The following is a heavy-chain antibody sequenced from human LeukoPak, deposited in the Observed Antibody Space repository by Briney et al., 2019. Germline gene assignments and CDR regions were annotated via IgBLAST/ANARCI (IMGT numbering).Heavy chain of an antibody. V-gene: IGHV3-43*01. CDR3: FVSEGAFDI. CDR2: ITWDGDFP. J-gene: IGHJ3*02. CDR1: GFAFEDYT. Sequence: GGSLRLSCTASGFAFEDYTMHWVRQRPGKGLEWVSLITWDGDFPSYADSVKGRSTVSRDNSKNSLYLEMNSLLTEDTALYYCFVSEGAFDIWGQGTTVAVSS. D-gene: IGHD5/OR15-5a*01.